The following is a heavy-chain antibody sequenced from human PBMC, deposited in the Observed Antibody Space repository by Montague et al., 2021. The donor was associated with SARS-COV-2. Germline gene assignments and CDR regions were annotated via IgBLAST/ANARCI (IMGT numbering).Heavy chain of an antibody. Sequence: PVLVKPTQTLTLTCTFSGFSLSTSGVGVGWIRQPPGKALEWLALIYWNDDKRYSPSLKSRLTITKDTSKNQVVLTVTNMDPVDTATYYCALTRVSYDILTGYYHRDAFDIWGQGTMVTVSS. D-gene: IGHD3-9*01. J-gene: IGHJ3*02. CDR1: GFSLSTSGVG. V-gene: IGHV2-5*01. CDR3: ALTRVSYDILTGYYHRDAFDI. CDR2: IYWNDDK.